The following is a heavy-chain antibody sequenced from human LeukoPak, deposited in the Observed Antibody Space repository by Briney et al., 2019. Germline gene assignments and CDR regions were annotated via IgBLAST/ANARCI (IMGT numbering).Heavy chain of an antibody. CDR2: IYSGGST. CDR3: AREGCTNGVCSSRAFDI. J-gene: IGHJ3*02. V-gene: IGHV3-53*01. D-gene: IGHD2-8*01. Sequence: GGSLRPSCAASGFTVSSNYMSWVRQAPGKGLEWVSVIYSGGSTYYADSVKGRFTISRDNSKSTLYLQMNSLRAEDTAVYYCAREGCTNGVCSSRAFDIWGQGTMVTVSS. CDR1: GFTVSSNY.